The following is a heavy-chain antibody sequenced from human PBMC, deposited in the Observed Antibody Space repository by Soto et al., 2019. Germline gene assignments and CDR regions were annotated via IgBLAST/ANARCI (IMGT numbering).Heavy chain of an antibody. CDR3: ATKSCRGGSCYSWRFDN. CDR1: GDSFSNFA. D-gene: IGHD2-15*01. V-gene: IGHV1-69*01. CDR2: ITPVFGRP. J-gene: IGHJ5*02. Sequence: QVQLVQSGAEVREPGSSVKVSCKASGDSFSNFAISWVRQAPGQGLEWMGGITPVFGRPNYAQNFKGRVSITADDSTGTAFMGLTSLRSEDTAVYYCATKSCRGGSCYSWRFDNWGQGTLITVSS.